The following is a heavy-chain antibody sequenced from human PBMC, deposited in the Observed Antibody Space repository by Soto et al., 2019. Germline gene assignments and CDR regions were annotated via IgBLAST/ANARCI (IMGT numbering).Heavy chain of an antibody. Sequence: QVRLQGSGPRLVKPSETLSLTCTVFGGYISKYYWSWIRQPAGKGLEWIGRVDSSGSTHYDPSLRSRVTVSVDTSKNQFSLKLSSVTAADTAVYYCASITMVRGVKRFDPWGQGTLVTVSS. CDR1: GGYISKYY. CDR3: ASITMVRGVKRFDP. V-gene: IGHV4-4*07. CDR2: VDSSGST. J-gene: IGHJ5*02. D-gene: IGHD3-10*01.